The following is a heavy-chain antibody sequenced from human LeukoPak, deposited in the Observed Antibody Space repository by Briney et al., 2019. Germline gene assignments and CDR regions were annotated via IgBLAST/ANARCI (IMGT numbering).Heavy chain of an antibody. D-gene: IGHD3-22*01. Sequence: SETLSLTCTVSGVSISNYYWSWIRQPPGKGLEWLGYIYYSGSTNYNPSLKNRVTISVDTSKNQFSLKLSSVTAADTAVYYCARGTVLNYYDSSGYHKSPGSVDYWGQGTLVTVSS. CDR2: IYYSGST. CDR3: ARGTVLNYYDSSGYHKSPGSVDY. V-gene: IGHV4-59*01. CDR1: GVSISNYY. J-gene: IGHJ4*02.